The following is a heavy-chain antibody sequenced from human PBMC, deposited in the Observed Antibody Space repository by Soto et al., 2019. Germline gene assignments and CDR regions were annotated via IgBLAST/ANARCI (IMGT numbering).Heavy chain of an antibody. J-gene: IGHJ3*02. CDR1: GGSISSSSYY. CDR2: IYYSGST. V-gene: IGHV4-39*02. Sequence: SETLSLTCTVSGGSISSSSYYWGWIRQPPGKGLEWIGSIYYSGSTYYNPSLKSRFTISRDNSKNTLYLQMNSLRAEDTAVYYCAKDRGSGWTTLGIWGQGTMVTVSS. D-gene: IGHD6-19*01. CDR3: AKDRGSGWTTLGI.